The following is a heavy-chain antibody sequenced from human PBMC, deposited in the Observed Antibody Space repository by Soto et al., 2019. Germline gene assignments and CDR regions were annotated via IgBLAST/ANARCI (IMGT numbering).Heavy chain of an antibody. Sequence: ASVKVSCKASGYTFTSYGISWVRQAPGQGLEWMGWISPNNGSTNYAQKFQGWVTMTRDTSISTAYMELSRLRSDDTAVYYCASGQDMTTVVVAPLNAFDIWGQGTMVTVSS. V-gene: IGHV1-2*04. D-gene: IGHD4-17*01. CDR2: ISPNNGST. CDR3: ASGQDMTTVVVAPLNAFDI. CDR1: GYTFTSYG. J-gene: IGHJ3*02.